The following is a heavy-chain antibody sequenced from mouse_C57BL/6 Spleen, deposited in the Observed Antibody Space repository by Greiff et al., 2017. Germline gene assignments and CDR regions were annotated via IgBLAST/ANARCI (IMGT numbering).Heavy chain of an antibody. CDR3: ARSGLRRGGYAMDY. Sequence: QVQLKQSGAELVRPGSSVKLSCKASGYTFTDYYINWVKQRPGQGLEWIARIYPGSGNTYYNEKFKGKATLTAEKSSSTAYMQLSSLTSEDSAVYFCARSGLRRGGYAMDYCGQGTSVTVSS. D-gene: IGHD2-4*01. CDR2: IYPGSGNT. J-gene: IGHJ4*01. CDR1: GYTFTDYY. V-gene: IGHV1-76*01.